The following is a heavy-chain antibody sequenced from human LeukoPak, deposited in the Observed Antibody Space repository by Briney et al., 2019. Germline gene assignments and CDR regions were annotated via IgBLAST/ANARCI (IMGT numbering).Heavy chain of an antibody. J-gene: IGHJ4*02. D-gene: IGHD3/OR15-3a*01. CDR2: TYYRSKWYN. V-gene: IGHV6-1*01. CDR1: GDSVSSNNAT. Sequence: SQTLSLTCAISGDSVSSNNATWNWIRQSPSSGLEWLGRTYYRSKWYNDYAVSVKSRMTINPDTSKNQFSLHLNSVTPEDRAVYYCARRSNYFDYWGQGTLVTVSS. CDR3: ARRSNYFDY.